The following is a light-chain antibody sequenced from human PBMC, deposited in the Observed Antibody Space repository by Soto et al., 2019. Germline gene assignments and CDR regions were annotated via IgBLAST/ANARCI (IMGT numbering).Light chain of an antibody. CDR1: SSDVGGYNY. J-gene: IGLJ1*01. CDR3: CSYAGSYSLV. CDR2: DVS. V-gene: IGLV2-11*01. Sequence: QSVLTQPRSVSGSPGQSVTISCTATSSDVGGYNYVSWYQQHPGKAPKLMIYDVSKRPSGVPDRFSGSKSGDTASLTISGLLAEDEAAYYCCSYAGSYSLVFGTGTKVTVL.